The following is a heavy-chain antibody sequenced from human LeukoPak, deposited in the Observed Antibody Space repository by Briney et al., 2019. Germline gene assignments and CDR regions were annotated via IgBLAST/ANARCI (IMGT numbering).Heavy chain of an antibody. V-gene: IGHV3-53*01. CDR1: GFTVSSNY. Sequence: PGGSPRLSCAASGFTVSSNYMSWVRQAPGKGLEWVSVIYIGISTYYADSVKGRFTISRDTSKNTLYLQMNSLRAEDTAVYYCVRVRSGTYEFWGQGALVTVSS. CDR2: IYIGIST. D-gene: IGHD1-26*01. J-gene: IGHJ4*02. CDR3: VRVRSGTYEF.